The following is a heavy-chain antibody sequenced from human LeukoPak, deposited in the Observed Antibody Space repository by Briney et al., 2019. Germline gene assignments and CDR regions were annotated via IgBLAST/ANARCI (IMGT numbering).Heavy chain of an antibody. J-gene: IGHJ4*02. CDR3: AKVLKRSYYGSGSYFGQCDY. CDR1: GFTFSSYA. Sequence: GGSLRLSCAASGFTFSSYAMSWVRQAPGKGLEWVSAISGSGGSTYYADSVKGRFTISRDNSKNTLYLQMNSLRAEDTAVYYCAKVLKRSYYGSGSYFGQCDYWGQGTLVTVSS. D-gene: IGHD3-10*01. CDR2: ISGSGGST. V-gene: IGHV3-23*01.